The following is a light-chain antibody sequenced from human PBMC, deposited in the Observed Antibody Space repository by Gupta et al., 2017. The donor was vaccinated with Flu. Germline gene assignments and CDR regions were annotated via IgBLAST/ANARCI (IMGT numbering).Light chain of an antibody. J-gene: IGKJ2*01. CDR1: QPISTS. CDR2: GAP. Sequence: TQSPSSLSASLGDRVTITCRASQPISTSLNWYRQKPGKAPRVLIYGAPSLQSGVTSRFRGSGSGTHFTLTIYSLQPEDFATYFCQQSFSYPYTFGQGTKLEIK. CDR3: QQSFSYPYT. V-gene: IGKV1-39*01.